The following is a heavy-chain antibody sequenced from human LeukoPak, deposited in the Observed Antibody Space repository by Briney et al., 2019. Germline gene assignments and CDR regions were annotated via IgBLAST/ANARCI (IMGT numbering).Heavy chain of an antibody. J-gene: IGHJ4*02. CDR3: ARDTGYSSSWYYGGFDY. V-gene: IGHV1-2*06. CDR1: GYTFTGYY. Sequence: ASVKVSCKASGYTFTGYYMHWVRQAPGQGLEWMGRINPNSGGTNYAQKFQGRVTMTRDTSISTAYMELSRLRSDDTAVYYCARDTGYSSSWYYGGFDYWGQGTLVTVSS. D-gene: IGHD6-13*01. CDR2: INPNSGGT.